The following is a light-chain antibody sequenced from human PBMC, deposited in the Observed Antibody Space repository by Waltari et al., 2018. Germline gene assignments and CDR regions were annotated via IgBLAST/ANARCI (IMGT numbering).Light chain of an antibody. CDR3: QQYLSSPWT. V-gene: IGKV3D-20*01. J-gene: IGKJ1*01. Sequence: EIVLTQSPATLSLSPGERATLSCRASQTVRSKYLAWYQQKSGLAPRLLIYDVSNRATGIPDRFSGSGSGTDFTLPITRLEPEDFAVYFCQQYLSSPWTFGLGTKVEIK. CDR1: QTVRSKY. CDR2: DVS.